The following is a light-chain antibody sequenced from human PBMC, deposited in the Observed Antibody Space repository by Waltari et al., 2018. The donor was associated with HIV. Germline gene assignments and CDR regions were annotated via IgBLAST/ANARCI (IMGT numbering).Light chain of an antibody. V-gene: IGLV2-14*01. J-gene: IGLJ3*02. CDR3: SSYTSSRTLV. CDR2: EVN. Sequence: QSALTQPASVSGSLGQSITISCTGTSSDVGGSNYVSWYQQHPDKAPKLVIFEVNKRPSGVSNRFSGSKSGNTASLTISGLQAEDEADYYCSSYTSSRTLVFGGGTKLTVL. CDR1: SSDVGGSNY.